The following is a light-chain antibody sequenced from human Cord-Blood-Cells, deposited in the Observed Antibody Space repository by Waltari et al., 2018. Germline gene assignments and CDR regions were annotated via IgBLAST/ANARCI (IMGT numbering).Light chain of an antibody. CDR2: DAT. CDR1: RSVSSY. CDR3: KQRRAT. J-gene: IGKJ3*01. Sequence: EIVSTQSPATLSLSPGEIATPSCRASRSVSSYLAWYQQKPGQAPSLFIYDATNRATGSPARFSGMGSGTDFTRTISSLDPEDFADYYCKQRRATCGPGTKVDIK. V-gene: IGKV3-11*01.